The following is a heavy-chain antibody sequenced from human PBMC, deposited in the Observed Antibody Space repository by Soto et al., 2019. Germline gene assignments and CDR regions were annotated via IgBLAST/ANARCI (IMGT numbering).Heavy chain of an antibody. CDR2: INAGNGNT. V-gene: IGHV1-3*01. Sequence: QVQLVQSGAEVKKPGASVKVSCKASGYTFTSYAMHWVRQAPGQRLEWMGGINAGNGNTKYSQKFQGRVTITRDTSASTAYMELSSLRSEDTAVYYCARAITIFGVAYDYWGQGTLVTVSS. CDR3: ARAITIFGVAYDY. J-gene: IGHJ4*02. D-gene: IGHD3-3*01. CDR1: GYTFTSYA.